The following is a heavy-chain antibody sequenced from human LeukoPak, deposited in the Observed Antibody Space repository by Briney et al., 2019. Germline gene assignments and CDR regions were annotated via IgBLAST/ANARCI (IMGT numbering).Heavy chain of an antibody. CDR1: GYTFSGYY. Sequence: ASVKVSCKASGYTFSGYYIHWVRQAPGQGLEWMGWINPNSGGANYAENFQGRVTMTRDTSISTAYMEPSSLRYDDTALYYCARGQSLNDYWGQGTLVTVSS. CDR3: ARGQSLNDY. J-gene: IGHJ4*02. CDR2: INPNSGGA. V-gene: IGHV1-2*02.